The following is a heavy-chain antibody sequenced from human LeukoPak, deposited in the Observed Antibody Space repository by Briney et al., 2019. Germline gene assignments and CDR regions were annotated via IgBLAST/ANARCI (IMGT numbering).Heavy chain of an antibody. CDR2: IWYDGSNK. D-gene: IGHD6-13*01. V-gene: IGHV3-33*03. Sequence: GRSLRLSCAASGFTFSSYGMHWVRQAPGKGLEWVAVIWYDGSNKYYADSVKGRFTISRDNAKNSVYLQMNSLRAEDTATYYCATTLNVATAGYFWGQGTVVTVSS. CDR3: ATTLNVATAGYF. J-gene: IGHJ4*02. CDR1: GFTFSSYG.